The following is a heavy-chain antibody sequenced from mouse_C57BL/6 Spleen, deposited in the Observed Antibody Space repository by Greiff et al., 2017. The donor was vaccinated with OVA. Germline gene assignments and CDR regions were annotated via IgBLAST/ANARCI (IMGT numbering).Heavy chain of an antibody. J-gene: IGHJ4*01. D-gene: IGHD1-1*01. V-gene: IGHV1-82*01. CDR3: ARIYGSSYSYAMDY. Sequence: VQLVESGPELVKPGASVKISCKASGYAFSSSWMNWVKQRPGKGLEWIGRIYPGDGDTNYNGKFKGKATLTADKSSSTAYMQLSSLTSEDSAVYFCARIYGSSYSYAMDYWGQGTSVTVSS. CDR1: GYAFSSSW. CDR2: IYPGDGDT.